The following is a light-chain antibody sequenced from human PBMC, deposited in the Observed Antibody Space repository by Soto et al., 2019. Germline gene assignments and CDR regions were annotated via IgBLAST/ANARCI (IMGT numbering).Light chain of an antibody. CDR3: SSYTSSSTSVV. CDR2: DVS. V-gene: IGLV2-14*01. J-gene: IGLJ2*01. CDR1: SSDAGCYNY. Sequence: QSALTQPASVSGSPGQSITISCTGTSSDAGCYNYVSWYQQHTGKAPKLMIYDVSNRPSGVSNRFSGSKSGNTASLTISGLQAEDEADYYCSSYTSSSTSVVFGGGTKLTVL.